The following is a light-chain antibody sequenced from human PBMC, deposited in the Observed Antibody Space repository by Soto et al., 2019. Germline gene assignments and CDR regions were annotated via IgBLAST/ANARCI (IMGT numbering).Light chain of an antibody. CDR3: QQYDTYPIT. J-gene: IGKJ4*01. CDR1: QSINNW. V-gene: IGKV1-5*01. CDR2: DAS. Sequence: DVQMTQSPSSLSASVGDRVTITCRASQSINNWLAWYQQKPGKAPKFLIYDASTLETGVPSRFSGSASGKEFTITISGLQPEDVASYYCQQYDTYPITFGGGNRVELK.